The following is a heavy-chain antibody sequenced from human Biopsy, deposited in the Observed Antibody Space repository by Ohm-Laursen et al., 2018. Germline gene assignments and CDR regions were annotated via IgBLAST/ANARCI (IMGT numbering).Heavy chain of an antibody. CDR1: GGSVNSDSSY. D-gene: IGHD3-16*01. Sequence: SDTLSLTCAVSGGSVNSDSSYWSWIRPPPGKGLEWIGYISYSGSTKYNPSLKSPVTISVDTSKNQFSLKLSSVTAADTAVYYCASYSHHYYDFDYWGQGTLITVSS. V-gene: IGHV4-61*01. CDR3: ASYSHHYYDFDY. J-gene: IGHJ4*02. CDR2: ISYSGST.